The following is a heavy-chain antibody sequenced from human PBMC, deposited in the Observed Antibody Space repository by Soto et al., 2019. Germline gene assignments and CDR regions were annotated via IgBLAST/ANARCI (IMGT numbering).Heavy chain of an antibody. D-gene: IGHD2-2*01. CDR1: GGSFSGYY. CDR2: INHSGST. J-gene: IGHJ6*02. V-gene: IGHV4-34*01. Sequence: SETLSLTCAVYGGSFSGYYWSWIRQPPGKGLEWIGEINHSGSTNYNPSLKSRVTISVDTSKNQFSLKLSSVTAADTAVYYCARGGGYRYCSSTSCPNYYYYYYDMDVWGQGTTVTVSS. CDR3: ARGGGYRYCSSTSCPNYYYYYYDMDV.